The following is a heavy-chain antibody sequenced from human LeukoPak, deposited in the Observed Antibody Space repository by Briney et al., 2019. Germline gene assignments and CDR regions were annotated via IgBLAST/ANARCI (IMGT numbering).Heavy chain of an antibody. CDR1: GFTFSSYW. D-gene: IGHD3-16*01. CDR3: ARGGEHVDPLDHYYYMDV. V-gene: IGHV3-7*01. Sequence: GGSLRLSCAASGFTFSSYWMTWVRQAPGKGLEWVGNIKEDGREKYYVDSVKGRFTISRDNAKNSLYLQMNSLRAEDTAVYYCARGGEHVDPLDHYYYMDVWGKGTTVTISS. CDR2: IKEDGREK. J-gene: IGHJ6*03.